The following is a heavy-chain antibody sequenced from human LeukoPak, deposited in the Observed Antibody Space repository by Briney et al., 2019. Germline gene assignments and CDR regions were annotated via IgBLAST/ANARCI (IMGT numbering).Heavy chain of an antibody. D-gene: IGHD3-3*01. J-gene: IGHJ5*02. CDR3: ARRDCYDFWSGGPFEP. Sequence: PSQTLSLTCTVAGYSISSGYYWGWIRQPPGKGLEWIGSIYHSGSTYYNPSLTSRATISVDTSKNQFSLKLSSVTAADTAVYYCARRDCYDFWSGGPFEPWGQGTLVTVSS. CDR1: GYSISSGYY. CDR2: IYHSGST. V-gene: IGHV4-38-2*02.